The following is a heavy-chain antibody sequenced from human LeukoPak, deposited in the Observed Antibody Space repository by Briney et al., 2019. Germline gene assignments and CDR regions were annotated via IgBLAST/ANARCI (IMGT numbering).Heavy chain of an antibody. J-gene: IGHJ4*02. CDR1: GYTFTSYG. V-gene: IGHV1-18*01. Sequence: ASVKVSCKASGYTFTSYGISWVRQAPGQGLEWMGWISAYNGNTNYAQKLQGRVTMTTDTSTSTAYMELRSLRSEDTAVYYCAKHCSSTSCSGRKDYWGQGTLVTVSS. CDR2: ISAYNGNT. CDR3: AKHCSSTSCSGRKDY. D-gene: IGHD2-2*01.